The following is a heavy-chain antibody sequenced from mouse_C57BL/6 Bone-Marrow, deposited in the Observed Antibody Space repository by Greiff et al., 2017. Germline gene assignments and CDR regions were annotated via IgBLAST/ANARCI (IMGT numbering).Heavy chain of an antibody. J-gene: IGHJ3*01. Sequence: VQLQQSGAELVRPGASVTLSCKASGYTFTDYEMHWVKQTPVHGLEWIGAIDPETGGTAYNQKFKGKAILTADKSSSTAYMELRSLTSEDSAVYYCTRPYDYDKAWFAYWGQGTLVTVSA. D-gene: IGHD2-4*01. CDR1: GYTFTDYE. CDR3: TRPYDYDKAWFAY. V-gene: IGHV1-15*01. CDR2: IDPETGGT.